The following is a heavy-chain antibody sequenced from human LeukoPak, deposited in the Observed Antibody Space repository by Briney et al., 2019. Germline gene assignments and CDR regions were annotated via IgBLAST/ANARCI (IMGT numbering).Heavy chain of an antibody. D-gene: IGHD2-15*01. V-gene: IGHV1-2*02. CDR3: ASYPRYVSTPPFDY. Sequence: ASVKVSCKASGYTFTAYYMHWVRQAPGQGPEGMVWINPNTGDTKYAQKFQGRVTMTRDTTISTAYLELSRLTSDDTAVYYCASYPRYVSTPPFDYWGQGTLVTVSS. CDR2: INPNTGDT. CDR1: GYTFTAYY. J-gene: IGHJ4*02.